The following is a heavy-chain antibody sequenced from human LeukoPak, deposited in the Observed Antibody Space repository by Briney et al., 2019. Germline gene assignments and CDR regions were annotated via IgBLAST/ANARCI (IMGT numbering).Heavy chain of an antibody. CDR1: GFTFSNAW. J-gene: IGHJ6*02. CDR3: AKAPPYYDFWSGYYDYYGMDV. D-gene: IGHD3-3*01. Sequence: GGSLRLSCATSGFTFSNAWMNWVRQAPGKGLEWVSAISGSGGSTYYADSVKGRFTISRDNSKNTLYLQMNSLRAEDTAVYYCAKAPPYYDFWSGYYDYYGMDVWGQGTTVTVSS. V-gene: IGHV3-23*01. CDR2: ISGSGGST.